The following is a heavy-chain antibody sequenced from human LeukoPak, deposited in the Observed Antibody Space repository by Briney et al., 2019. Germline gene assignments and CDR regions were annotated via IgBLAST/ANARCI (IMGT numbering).Heavy chain of an antibody. CDR1: GFSISGYW. CDR2: MNSGGTTI. D-gene: IGHD3-16*01. CDR3: IREVEVRASASLGL. J-gene: IGHJ4*01. Sequence: GGSLRLSCAASGFSISGYWMHWVRQAAGEGLVWVSRMNSGGTTINYADSVKGRFTISRDNVDNTLHLQMNSLRVEDTAVYYCIREVEVRASASLGLWGQGTLVTVSS. V-gene: IGHV3-74*01.